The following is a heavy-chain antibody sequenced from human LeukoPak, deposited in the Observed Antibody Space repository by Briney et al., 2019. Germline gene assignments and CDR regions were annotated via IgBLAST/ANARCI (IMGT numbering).Heavy chain of an antibody. CDR2: IFYSGST. D-gene: IGHD6-19*01. J-gene: IGHJ4*02. Sequence: SETLSLTCVVSGYSINNGHYWGWIRQPPGKGLEWIGSIFYSGSTYRNPSLKSRVTISVDTSKNQFSLNLRSVTAADTAVYYCARGRTPDIPLAGTGFDFDYWGQGTLVPVSS. CDR1: GYSINNGHY. V-gene: IGHV4-38-2*01. CDR3: ARGRTPDIPLAGTGFDFDY.